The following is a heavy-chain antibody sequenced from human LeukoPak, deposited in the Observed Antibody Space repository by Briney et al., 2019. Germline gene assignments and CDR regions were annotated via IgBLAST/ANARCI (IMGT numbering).Heavy chain of an antibody. V-gene: IGHV4-39*07. Sequence: SETLSLTCTVSGGSISSRYYYWGWIRQPPGKGLEWIGNIYYSGSTYFNPSLKSRVTISVDASRNQFSLKLSSVTAADTSVYYCARSRDGYNFDYWGQGTLVTVSS. CDR2: IYYSGST. CDR1: GGSISSRYYY. J-gene: IGHJ4*02. D-gene: IGHD5-24*01. CDR3: ARSRDGYNFDY.